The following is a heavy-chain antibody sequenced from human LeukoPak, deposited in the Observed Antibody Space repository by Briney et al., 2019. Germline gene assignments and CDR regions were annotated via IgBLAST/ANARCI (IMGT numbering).Heavy chain of an antibody. Sequence: GGSLRLSCAASGFTFSSYSLNWVRQAPGKGLEWVSSISTRSSYIVYADSVKGRFTISRGNAKNSLYLQMNSLRAEDTAMYFCTRDYSSSSGRAFDIWGQGTMVSVSS. CDR3: TRDYSSSSGRAFDI. D-gene: IGHD6-6*01. V-gene: IGHV3-21*01. CDR2: ISTRSSYI. J-gene: IGHJ3*02. CDR1: GFTFSSYS.